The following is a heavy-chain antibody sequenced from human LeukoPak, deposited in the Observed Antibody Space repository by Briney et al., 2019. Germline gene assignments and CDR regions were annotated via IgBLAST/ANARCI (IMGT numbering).Heavy chain of an antibody. CDR1: GFTFSIYD. CDR2: IWGSGGST. J-gene: IGHJ5*02. Sequence: GGSLRLSCAASGFTFSIYDMRWVPQAPGKGLEGVSHIWGSGGSTYYADSVKGRFTISRDNSKNTLYLQMSSLRAEGAAVYYCANYNCGDYVYVGWFDPWGQGSLVTVSS. CDR3: ANYNCGDYVYVGWFDP. D-gene: IGHD2-21*02. V-gene: IGHV3-23*01.